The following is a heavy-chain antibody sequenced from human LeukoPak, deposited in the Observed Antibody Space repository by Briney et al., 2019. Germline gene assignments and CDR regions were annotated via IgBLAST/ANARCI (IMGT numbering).Heavy chain of an antibody. Sequence: PGGSLRLSCAASGFTVSSNYMSWVRQAPGKGLEWVSVIYSGGNTYYADSVKGRFPSSRDNSKNTLYLQMNSLRAEDTAVYYCTRVPYGYLGYYYYYMDVWGKGTTVTISS. CDR2: IYSGGNT. V-gene: IGHV3-66*01. CDR3: TRVPYGYLGYYYYYMDV. D-gene: IGHD5-18*01. CDR1: GFTVSSNY. J-gene: IGHJ6*03.